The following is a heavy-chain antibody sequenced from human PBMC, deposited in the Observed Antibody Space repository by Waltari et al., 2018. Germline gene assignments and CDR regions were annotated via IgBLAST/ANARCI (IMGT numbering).Heavy chain of an antibody. J-gene: IGHJ4*02. CDR1: GGSISSTTYY. Sequence: QLQLQESGPRLVRPSETLSLTCTVSGGSISSTTYYWAWIRQTPGKGLEWIGSIHYSGNTSYNPSLRSRVTISVDTSKTQFSLNLRSVPAADTSVYYCARRVVTTVGVDYWGQGTLVTVSS. V-gene: IGHV4-39*07. CDR2: IHYSGNT. D-gene: IGHD4-17*01. CDR3: ARRVVTTVGVDY.